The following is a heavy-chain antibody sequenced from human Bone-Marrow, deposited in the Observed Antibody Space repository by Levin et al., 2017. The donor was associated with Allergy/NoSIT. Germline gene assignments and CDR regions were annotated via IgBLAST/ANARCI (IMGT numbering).Heavy chain of an antibody. J-gene: IGHJ4*02. CDR1: GDSFISHY. CDR2: IYYTGST. Sequence: PSETLSLTCTVSGDSFISHYWTWIRQPPGKGLEWIGYIYYTGSTNYNPSLKSRVAMSLDTSKSQFSLKLSSVTAADTAVYYCARGYSLYDYDYWGQGTLVTVSS. V-gene: IGHV4-59*11. CDR3: ARGYSLYDYDY. D-gene: IGHD5/OR15-5a*01.